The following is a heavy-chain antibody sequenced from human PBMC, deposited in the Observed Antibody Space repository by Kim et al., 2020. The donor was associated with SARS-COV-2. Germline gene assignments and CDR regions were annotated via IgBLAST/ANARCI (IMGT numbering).Heavy chain of an antibody. CDR1: GYTFTSYY. CDR3: ARDLSRFVDLWGIVGASPLSNGMDV. D-gene: IGHD1-26*01. CDR2: INPSGGST. Sequence: ASVKVSCKASGYTFTSYYMHWARQAPGQGLEWMGIINPSGGSTSYAQKFQGRVTMTRDTSTSTVYMELSSLRSEDTAVYYCARDLSRFVDLWGIVGASPLSNGMDVWGQGTTVTVSS. V-gene: IGHV1-46*01. J-gene: IGHJ6*02.